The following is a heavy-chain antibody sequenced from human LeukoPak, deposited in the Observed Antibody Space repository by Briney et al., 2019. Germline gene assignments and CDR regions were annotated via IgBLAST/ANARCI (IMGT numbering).Heavy chain of an antibody. J-gene: IGHJ5*02. D-gene: IGHD1-26*01. CDR1: GLTFSTDW. V-gene: IGHV3-74*01. CDR2: INSDGSIT. CDR3: ARGLYGGSVNWFDP. Sequence: GGSLRLSCAASGLTFSTDWMHWVRQAPGKGLVWVSRINSDGSITNYADSVKGRFTFSRDNAKSTLYLQMNSLRAEDTAVYYCARGLYGGSVNWFDPWGQGTLVTVSS.